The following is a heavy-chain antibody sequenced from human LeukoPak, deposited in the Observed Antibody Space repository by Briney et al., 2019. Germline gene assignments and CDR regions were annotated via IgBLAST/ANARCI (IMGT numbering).Heavy chain of an antibody. CDR1: GLTFSSYA. CDR2: ISYDGSNK. D-gene: IGHD2-15*01. Sequence: GGSLRLSCAASGLTFSSYAMHWVRQAPGKGLEWVAVISYDGSNKYYADSVKGRFTISRDNSKNTLYLQMNSLRAEDTAVYYCARDRCGGGSCYPNDYWGQGTLVTVSS. CDR3: ARDRCGGGSCYPNDY. V-gene: IGHV3-30*04. J-gene: IGHJ4*02.